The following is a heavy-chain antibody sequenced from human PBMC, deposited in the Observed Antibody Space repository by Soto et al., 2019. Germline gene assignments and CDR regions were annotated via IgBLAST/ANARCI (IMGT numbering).Heavy chain of an antibody. Sequence: SVKVSCKXSGGTFSSYAISWVRQAPGQGLEWMGGIIPIFGTANYAQKFQGRVTITADKSTSTAYMELSSLRSEDTAVYYCARSPAISDYYDSRGYYKYYFDYWGQGTLVTVSS. J-gene: IGHJ4*02. CDR3: ARSPAISDYYDSRGYYKYYFDY. CDR2: IIPIFGTA. D-gene: IGHD3-22*01. CDR1: GGTFSSYA. V-gene: IGHV1-69*06.